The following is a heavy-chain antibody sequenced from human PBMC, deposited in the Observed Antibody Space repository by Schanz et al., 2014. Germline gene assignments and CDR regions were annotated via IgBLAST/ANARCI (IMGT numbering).Heavy chain of an antibody. V-gene: IGHV3-9*01. D-gene: IGHD3-10*01. CDR2: ISWNSGSI. J-gene: IGHJ4*02. CDR1: GFTFDDHA. Sequence: EVQLVESGGALIQPGGSLRLSCAASGFTFDDHAMLWVRQAPGKGLEWVSSISWNSGSIDYADSVKGRFTISRDNAKNSLYLQMNSLRAEDTALYYCAKDGIMVQGVIWERYFDSWGQGTLVTVSS. CDR3: AKDGIMVQGVIWERYFDS.